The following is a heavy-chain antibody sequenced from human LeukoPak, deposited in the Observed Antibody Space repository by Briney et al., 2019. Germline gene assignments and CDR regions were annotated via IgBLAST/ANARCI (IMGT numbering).Heavy chain of an antibody. Sequence: GGSLRLSCAVSGLTISNYWMNWVRQAPGKGLVWVSRIKSDGKTNYADSVKGRFTISRDNAKNTVSLQMNSLRAEDTGVYYCARAPSEIGGYYPEYFRHWGQGTLVTVSS. V-gene: IGHV3-74*01. CDR2: IKSDGKT. J-gene: IGHJ1*01. D-gene: IGHD3-22*01. CDR3: ARAPSEIGGYYPEYFRH. CDR1: GLTISNYW.